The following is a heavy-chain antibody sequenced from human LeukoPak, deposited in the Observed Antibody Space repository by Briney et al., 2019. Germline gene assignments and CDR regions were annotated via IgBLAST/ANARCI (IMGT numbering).Heavy chain of an antibody. J-gene: IGHJ6*04. V-gene: IGHV3-21*01. Sequence: GGSLRLSCAASGFTFSSYSMNWVRQAPGKGLEWVSSITASSTAIYSADSVKGRFTISRDNAKNSLYLQMNSLRAEDTAVYYCAELGITMIGGVWGKGTTVTISS. CDR2: ITASSTAI. CDR1: GFTFSSYS. CDR3: AELGITMIGGV. D-gene: IGHD3-10*02.